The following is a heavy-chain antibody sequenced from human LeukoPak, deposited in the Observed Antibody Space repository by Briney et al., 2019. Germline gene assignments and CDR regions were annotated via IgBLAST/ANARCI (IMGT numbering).Heavy chain of an antibody. V-gene: IGHV3-23*01. D-gene: IGHD1-26*01. J-gene: IGHJ4*02. CDR1: GFTVSRYY. CDR3: AKKHPISPMVGTTLDS. CDR2: ISGSGDST. Sequence: GGSLRLSCAASGFTVSRYYMSWVRQAPGKGLEWVSAISGSGDSTYYADSVKGRFTISRDNSKNTLFLQMNGLRAEDTAVYYCAKKHPISPMVGTTLDSWGQGTLVTVSS.